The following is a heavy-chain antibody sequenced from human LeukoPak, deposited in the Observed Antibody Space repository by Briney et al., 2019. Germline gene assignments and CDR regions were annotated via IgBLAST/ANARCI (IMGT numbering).Heavy chain of an antibody. CDR2: ISSSGNTI. CDR1: GFTFSNFE. D-gene: IGHD5-12*01. Sequence: GGSLRLSCAASGFTFSNFEFNWVRQAPGKGLEWLSYISSSGNTISYADSVRGRFTFSRDNAKNSVFLLMNNLRAEDTAVYYCARGRYSGYDNWGQGTLVTVSS. CDR3: ARGRYSGYDN. J-gene: IGHJ4*02. V-gene: IGHV3-48*03.